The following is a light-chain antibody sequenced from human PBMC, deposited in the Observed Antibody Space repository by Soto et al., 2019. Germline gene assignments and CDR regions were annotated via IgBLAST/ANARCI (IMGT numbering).Light chain of an antibody. CDR2: GAS. Sequence: EIVLTQSPGTLSLSPGERATLSCRASQSVSSSYLAWYQQKPGQAPRLLIYGASSRATGIPDRFSGSGSGTDFTLTISRLAPEDSAVYYCQLYGSSPYTFGQGTTLEIK. J-gene: IGKJ2*01. CDR3: QLYGSSPYT. V-gene: IGKV3-20*01. CDR1: QSVSSSY.